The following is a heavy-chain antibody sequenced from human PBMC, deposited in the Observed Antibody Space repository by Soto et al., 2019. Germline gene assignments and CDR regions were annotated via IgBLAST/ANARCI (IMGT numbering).Heavy chain of an antibody. CDR3: ARDWYYGSGTLFAKNIFGP. CDR1: GYTFSSYG. D-gene: IGHD3-10*01. V-gene: IGHV1-18*01. J-gene: IGHJ5*02. Sequence: QVQLVQSGTEVKKPGASVKVSCEASGYTFSSYGISWVRQAPGQGLEWMGGISGYNGDTGYPQKFQGRVSMTTATSTTTASMALRRPTSPQTAVYCCARDWYYGSGTLFAKNIFGPWGQGTLVTVSS. CDR2: ISGYNGDT.